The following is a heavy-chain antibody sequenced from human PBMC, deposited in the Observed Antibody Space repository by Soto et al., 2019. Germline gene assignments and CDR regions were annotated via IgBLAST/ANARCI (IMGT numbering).Heavy chain of an antibody. V-gene: IGHV1-18*04. D-gene: IGHD4-17*01. Sequence: VELVQSGAEVKKPGASVRFSCKASGYTFSSFGLSLWRQAPGQGPEWMVWISPETGKTEYSHKFQGRVPMTTDTATRTLFLDLGSLTSDDTAVYYFTRDLFVISTSTVTTDAFWGQGTLVTVSS. J-gene: IGHJ4*02. CDR3: TRDLFVISTSTVTTDAF. CDR1: GYTFSSFG. CDR2: ISPETGKT.